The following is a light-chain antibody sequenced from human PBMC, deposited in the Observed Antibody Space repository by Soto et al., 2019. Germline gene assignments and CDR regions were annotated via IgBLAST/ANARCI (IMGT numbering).Light chain of an antibody. CDR3: QSYDGSLSGLV. J-gene: IGLJ2*01. CDR2: GDN. V-gene: IGLV1-40*01. Sequence: QSVLTHPPSVSGAPGQRVTISCTGSSSNIGAHYDVHWYQQLPGTAPKLLIYGDNNRPSGVPDRFSGSKSGTSASLAITGLQAEDEADYYCQSYDGSLSGLVFGGGTKLTVL. CDR1: SSNIGAHYD.